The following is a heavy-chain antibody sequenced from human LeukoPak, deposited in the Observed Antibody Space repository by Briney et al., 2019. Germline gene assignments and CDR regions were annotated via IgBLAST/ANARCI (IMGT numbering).Heavy chain of an antibody. V-gene: IGHV1-69*05. D-gene: IGHD3-3*01. Sequence: SVKVSCKASGGTFSINAITWVRQAPGQGLEWMGGIIPMSETPKYTQKFQGRVTITTDESTSTAYMELSSLRSEDTAVYYCARDWRNARRSGGQYFQHWGQGTLVTVSS. CDR2: IIPMSETP. J-gene: IGHJ1*01. CDR1: GGTFSINA. CDR3: ARDWRNARRSGGQYFQH.